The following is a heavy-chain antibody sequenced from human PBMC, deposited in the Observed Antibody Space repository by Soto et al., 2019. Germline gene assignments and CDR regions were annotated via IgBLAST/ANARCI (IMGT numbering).Heavy chain of an antibody. D-gene: IGHD6-19*01. V-gene: IGHV4-39*01. CDR2: IYSIGNT. CDR1: GGSISSAY. Sequence: SETLSLTCTVSGGSISSAYWGWIRQPPGKGLEWIGSIYSIGNTYYNPSLKSGVTISADTSKNQFSLNLISVTAADTAVYYCRRSSRYSTDVWGQGITVTVSS. J-gene: IGHJ6*02. CDR3: RRSSRYSTDV.